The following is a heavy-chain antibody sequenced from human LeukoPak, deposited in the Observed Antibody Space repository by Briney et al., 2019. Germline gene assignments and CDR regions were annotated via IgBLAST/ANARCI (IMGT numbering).Heavy chain of an antibody. CDR1: GGSFSGYY. CDR2: INHSGST. J-gene: IGHJ6*03. V-gene: IGHV4-34*01. Sequence: RSSETLSLTCAVYGGSFSGYYWSWIRQPPGKGLEWIGEINHSGSTNYNPPLKSRVTISVDTSKNQFSLKLSSVTAADTAVYYCARPSLKAYYMDVWGKGTTVTISS. CDR3: ARPSLKAYYMDV.